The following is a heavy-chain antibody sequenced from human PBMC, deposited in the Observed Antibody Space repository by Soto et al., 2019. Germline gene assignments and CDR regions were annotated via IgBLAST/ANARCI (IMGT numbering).Heavy chain of an antibody. CDR2: ISSSSSYI. Sequence: GGSLRLSCAASGFTFSSYSMNWVRQAPGKGLEWVSSISSSSSYIYYADSVKGRFTISRDNAKNSLYLQMNSLRAEDTAVYYCARDQGGNSYYYYMDVWGKGTTVTVSS. CDR3: ARDQGGNSYYYYMDV. J-gene: IGHJ6*03. CDR1: GFTFSSYS. D-gene: IGHD2-15*01. V-gene: IGHV3-21*01.